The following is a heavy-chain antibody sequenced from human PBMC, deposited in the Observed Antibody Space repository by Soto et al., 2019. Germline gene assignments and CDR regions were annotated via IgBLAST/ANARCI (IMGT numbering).Heavy chain of an antibody. CDR1: GGTFSSYA. CDR2: IIPIFGTA. D-gene: IGHD1-7*01. Sequence: SVKVSCKASGGTFSSYAISWVRQAPGQGLEWMGGIIPIFGTANYAQKFQGRVTITADKSTSTAYMELSSLRSEDTAVYYCARDITGTTGPWFDPWGQGTLVTVSS. CDR3: ARDITGTTGPWFDP. J-gene: IGHJ5*02. V-gene: IGHV1-69*06.